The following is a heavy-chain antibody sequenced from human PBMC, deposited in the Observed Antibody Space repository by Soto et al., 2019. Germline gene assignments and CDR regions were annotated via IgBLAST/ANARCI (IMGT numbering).Heavy chain of an antibody. V-gene: IGHV3-23*01. D-gene: IGHD3-22*01. Sequence: GGSLRLSCAASGFTFSSYAMSWVRQAPGKGLEWVSSISGSGGSTYYADSVKGRFTISRDNSKNTLDLQMNSLRAEDTAVYYCAKDARNYYDSSGYYYVYFDYWRQGTLVTVSS. CDR1: GFTFSSYA. J-gene: IGHJ4*02. CDR2: ISGSGGST. CDR3: AKDARNYYDSSGYYYVYFDY.